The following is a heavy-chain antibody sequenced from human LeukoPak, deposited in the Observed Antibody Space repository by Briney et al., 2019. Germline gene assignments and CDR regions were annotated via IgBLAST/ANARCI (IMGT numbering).Heavy chain of an antibody. V-gene: IGHV3-7*01. CDR3: ARDGTAAGLYFDL. J-gene: IGHJ4*01. CDR1: GFTFTDYW. Sequence: GGSLRLSCAVSGFTFTDYWMNWVRQAPGKGLEWVASIRQDGSEKTYVDSVKGRFTISRDNTKNSLSLQVNSLRVEDTAVYFCARDGTAAGLYFDLWGQGTLVTVSS. CDR2: IRQDGSEK. D-gene: IGHD6-13*01.